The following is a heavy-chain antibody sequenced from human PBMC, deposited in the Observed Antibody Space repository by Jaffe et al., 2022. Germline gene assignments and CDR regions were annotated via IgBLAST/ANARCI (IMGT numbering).Heavy chain of an antibody. J-gene: IGHJ5*02. CDR1: GFTFSSHW. D-gene: IGHD1-1*01. Sequence: EVQLVESEGGLVQPGRSLRLSCAASGFTFSSHWMHWVRQDPGKGLVWVSRINPGGSDTDYADSVKGRFTISRDNADNTLYLQMNMLRAEDTAVYYCARGTTGAGGWFGPWGQGALVTVSS. V-gene: IGHV3-74*01. CDR3: ARGTTGAGGWFGP. CDR2: INPGGSDT.